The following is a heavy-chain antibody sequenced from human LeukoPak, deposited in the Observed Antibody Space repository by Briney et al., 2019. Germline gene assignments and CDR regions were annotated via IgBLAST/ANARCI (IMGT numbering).Heavy chain of an antibody. D-gene: IGHD3-3*01. V-gene: IGHV3-74*01. J-gene: IGHJ4*02. Sequence: GGSLRLFCTTSGFTFSNYWMYWLRQAPGKGLMWVSRIKSDGTGITYTDSVEGRFTISRDNAKNTLYLQMNSLRDEDTTVYYCVRGQTIDYWGQGTLVTVSS. CDR2: IKSDGTGI. CDR3: VRGQTIDY. CDR1: GFTFSNYW.